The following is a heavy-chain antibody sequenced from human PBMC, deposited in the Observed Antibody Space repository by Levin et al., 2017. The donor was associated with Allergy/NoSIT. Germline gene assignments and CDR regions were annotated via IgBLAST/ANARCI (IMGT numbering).Heavy chain of an antibody. Sequence: PGGSLRLSCAASGFTFTSYGMHWVRQAPGKGLEWVAVISYDGTKKYYGDSVKGRFTISRDNSKNTLDLQMNSLRAEDTAVYHCAKDKSKGVRGAKGISSDYDGMHVWGQGTPVTVSS. CDR3: AKDKSKGVRGAKGISSDYDGMHV. J-gene: IGHJ6*02. D-gene: IGHD3-10*01. CDR1: GFTFTSYG. V-gene: IGHV3-30*18. CDR2: ISYDGTKK.